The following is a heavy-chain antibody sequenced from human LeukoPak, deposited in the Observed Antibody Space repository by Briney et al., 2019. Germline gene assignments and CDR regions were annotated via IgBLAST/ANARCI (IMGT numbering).Heavy chain of an antibody. Sequence: KPSETLSLTCAVSGYSISSGYYWGWIRQPPGKGLEWIGSIYHSGSTYYNPSLKSRVTISVDTSKNQFSLKLSSVTAADTAVYYCAGALGYCSSTSCLYYFDYWGQGTLVTVSS. V-gene: IGHV4-38-2*01. D-gene: IGHD2-2*01. J-gene: IGHJ4*02. CDR3: AGALGYCSSTSCLYYFDY. CDR1: GYSISSGYY. CDR2: IYHSGST.